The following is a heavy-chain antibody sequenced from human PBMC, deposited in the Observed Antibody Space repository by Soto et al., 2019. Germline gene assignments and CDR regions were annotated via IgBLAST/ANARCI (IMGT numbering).Heavy chain of an antibody. CDR1: GDSVSSNSAA. D-gene: IGHD6-19*01. Sequence: PSQTLSLTCAISGDSVSSNSAAWNWIRQSPSRGLEWLGRTYYRSKWYNDYAVSVKSRITINPDTSKNQFSLQLNSVTPEDTAVYYCARDRAVAGTFWKWFHRNLFDPWGQGTLVTVSS. CDR2: TYYRSKWYN. CDR3: ARDRAVAGTFWKWFHRNLFDP. J-gene: IGHJ5*02. V-gene: IGHV6-1*01.